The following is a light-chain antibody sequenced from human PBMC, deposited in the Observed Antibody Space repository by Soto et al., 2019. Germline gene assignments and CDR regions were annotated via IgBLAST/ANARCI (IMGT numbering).Light chain of an antibody. Sequence: EVVLTQSPATLSLSPGERATLSCRASQSVSTNYLTWYQQKPGQAPRLLIYGASNRATGVAERFSGSGSGTDFTLIINSLEPEDFAVYYCKHYVNSYSWAFGQGTKVEI. CDR3: KHYVNSYSWA. CDR2: GAS. V-gene: IGKV3-20*01. CDR1: QSVSTNY. J-gene: IGKJ1*01.